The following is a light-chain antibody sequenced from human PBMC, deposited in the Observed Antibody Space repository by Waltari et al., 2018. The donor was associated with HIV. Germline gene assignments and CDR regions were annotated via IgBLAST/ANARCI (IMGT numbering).Light chain of an antibody. CDR3: SFYGGSNILV. CDR2: EVS. CDR1: SSHLGVYNP. Sequence: QSALTQPPSASGSPGQSVAIPCTGASSHLGVYNPVSWYPQRPGKAPKVIISEVSKRSSGVPNRFSGSTSGNTASLTVSGLQADDEAEYFCSFYGGSNILVFGGGTKLTVL. V-gene: IGLV2-8*01. J-gene: IGLJ2*01.